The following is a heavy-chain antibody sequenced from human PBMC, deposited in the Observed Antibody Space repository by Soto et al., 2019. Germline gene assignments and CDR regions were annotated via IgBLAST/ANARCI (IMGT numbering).Heavy chain of an antibody. CDR3: AKTTNDYGDYGYYYYYMDV. J-gene: IGHJ6*03. D-gene: IGHD4-17*01. V-gene: IGHV4-59*01. Sequence: SETLSLTCTVSGGSISSYYWSWIRQPPGKGLEWIGYIYYSGSTNYNPSLKSRVTISVDTSKNQFSLKLSSVTAADTAVYYCAKTTNDYGDYGYYYYYMDVWGKGTTVTGSS. CDR1: GGSISSYY. CDR2: IYYSGST.